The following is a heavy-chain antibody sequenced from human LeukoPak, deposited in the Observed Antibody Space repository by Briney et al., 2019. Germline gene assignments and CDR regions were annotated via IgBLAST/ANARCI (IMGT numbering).Heavy chain of an antibody. Sequence: SQTLSLTCAISGDSFSTNSVAWNWIRQSPSRGLEWLGRTYYRSKFYNDYAVSVKGRITINPDTSKNQFSLQLSSVTPEDTAVYYCARGRNSGFDHWGQGTLVTVSS. J-gene: IGHJ4*02. CDR3: ARGRNSGFDH. CDR2: TYYRSKFYN. D-gene: IGHD6-19*01. CDR1: GDSFSTNSVA. V-gene: IGHV6-1*01.